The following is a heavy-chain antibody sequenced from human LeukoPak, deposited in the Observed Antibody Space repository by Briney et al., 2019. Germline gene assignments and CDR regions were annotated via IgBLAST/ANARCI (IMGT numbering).Heavy chain of an antibody. CDR2: IYSGGST. J-gene: IGHJ3*02. V-gene: IGHV3-66*01. D-gene: IGHD3-22*01. Sequence: PGGSLRLSCAASEFSVGSNYMTWVRQAPGKGLEWVSLIYSGGSTYYADSVKGRFTISRDNSKNTLYLQMNSLRAEDTAVYYCARWAITMTVVDQDAFDIWGQGTMVTVSS. CDR1: EFSVGSNY. CDR3: ARWAITMTVVDQDAFDI.